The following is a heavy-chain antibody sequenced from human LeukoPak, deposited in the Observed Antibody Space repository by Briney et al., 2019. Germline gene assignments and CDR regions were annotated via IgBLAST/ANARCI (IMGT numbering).Heavy chain of an antibody. CDR2: IIPIFGTA. Sequence: GASVKVSCKASGGTFSSYAISWVRQAPGQGLEWMGGIIPIFGTANYAQKFQGRVTITADESTSTAYMELSSLRSEDTAVYYCARAGYSSYFHIYYMDVWGKGPTVPVSS. D-gene: IGHD6-13*01. CDR3: ARAGYSSYFHIYYMDV. J-gene: IGHJ6*03. V-gene: IGHV1-69*01. CDR1: GGTFSSYA.